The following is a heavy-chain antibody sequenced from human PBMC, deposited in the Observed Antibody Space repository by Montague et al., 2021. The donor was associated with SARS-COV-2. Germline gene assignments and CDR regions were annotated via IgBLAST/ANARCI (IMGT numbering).Heavy chain of an antibody. CDR3: GRVLKHRDSRNCYSFFDH. CDR2: KSYSGTT. J-gene: IGHJ4*02. D-gene: IGHD2-21*02. CDR1: GGSISSDYY. V-gene: IGHV4-39*07. Sequence: SETLSLTCTVAGGSISSDYYWAWIRQPPGTRLEWIGSKSYSGTTXHTPSLKRRAAISVSTSQNVFSLELSSVTAADTAVYYCGRVLKHRDSRNCYSFFDHWGQGTLVSVSS.